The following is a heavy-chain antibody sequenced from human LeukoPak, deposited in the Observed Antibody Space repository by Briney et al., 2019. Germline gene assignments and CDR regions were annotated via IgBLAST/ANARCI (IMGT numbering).Heavy chain of an antibody. V-gene: IGHV3-30*02. Sequence: GGSLRLSCAASGFTFSSYGMHWVRQAPGKGLEWMAFIRYDGRSKYYADSVQGRFTISRDTSKNTVYLQMNSLKVEDKAVYYCAKDQDLYCSGGSCFSTLDYWGQGTLVTVSS. CDR3: AKDQDLYCSGGSCFSTLDY. J-gene: IGHJ4*02. CDR2: IRYDGRSK. D-gene: IGHD2-15*01. CDR1: GFTFSSYG.